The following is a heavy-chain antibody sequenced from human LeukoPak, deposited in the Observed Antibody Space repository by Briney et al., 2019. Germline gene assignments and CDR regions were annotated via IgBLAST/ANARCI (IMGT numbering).Heavy chain of an antibody. Sequence: GGSLRLSCAASGFTFRSYTMSWVRQAPGKGLEWVSSITFSSTYIYYADSVKGRFTISRDNSKNTLFLQMNSLRAEDTAVYYCAKVAGGSWYFEYWGQGALVTVSS. V-gene: IGHV3-23*01. CDR1: GFTFRSYT. CDR3: AKVAGGSWYFEY. CDR2: ITFSSTYI. D-gene: IGHD1-26*01. J-gene: IGHJ4*02.